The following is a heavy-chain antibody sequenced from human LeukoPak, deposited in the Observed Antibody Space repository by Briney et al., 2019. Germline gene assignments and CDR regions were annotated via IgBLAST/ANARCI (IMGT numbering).Heavy chain of an antibody. J-gene: IGHJ2*01. CDR3: AKARYCSSTSCFTRGYFDL. CDR1: GFTFSSYA. D-gene: IGHD2-2*01. V-gene: IGHV3-23*01. Sequence: GGSLRLSCAASGFTFSSYAMRWVRQAPGKGLEWVSAISGSGCSTHYADSVKGRFTISRDNSKNTLYLQMNSVRAEDTAVYYCAKARYCSSTSCFTRGYFDLWGRGTLVTVSS. CDR2: ISGSGCST.